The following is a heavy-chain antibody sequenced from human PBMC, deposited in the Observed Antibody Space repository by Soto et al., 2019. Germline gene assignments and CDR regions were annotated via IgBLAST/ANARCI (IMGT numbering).Heavy chain of an antibody. D-gene: IGHD6-6*01. J-gene: IGHJ3*02. Sequence: GGSLRLSCAASGFTVSSNYMSWVRQAPGKGLEWVSVIYSGGSTYYADSVKGRFTISRHNSKNTLYLQMNSLRAEDTAVYYCARFSSSIAARPDAFDMWGQGTMVTV. V-gene: IGHV3-53*04. CDR3: ARFSSSIAARPDAFDM. CDR1: GFTVSSNY. CDR2: IYSGGST.